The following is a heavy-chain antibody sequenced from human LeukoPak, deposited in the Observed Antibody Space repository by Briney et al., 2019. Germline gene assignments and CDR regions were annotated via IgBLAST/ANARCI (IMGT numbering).Heavy chain of an antibody. J-gene: IGHJ6*03. CDR1: GGTFSSYA. Sequence: SSVKVSCKASGGTFSSYAISWVRQAPGQGLEWMGGIIPIFGTANYAQKFQGRVTITTDESTSTAYMELSSLRSEDTAVYYCARTMVRGVITNSYYMDVWGKGTTVTVSS. D-gene: IGHD3-10*01. V-gene: IGHV1-69*05. CDR2: IIPIFGTA. CDR3: ARTMVRGVITNSYYMDV.